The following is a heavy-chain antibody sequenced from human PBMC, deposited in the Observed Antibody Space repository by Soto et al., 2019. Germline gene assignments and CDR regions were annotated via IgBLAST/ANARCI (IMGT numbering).Heavy chain of an antibody. J-gene: IGHJ4*02. D-gene: IGHD3-16*01. CDR3: ARGSNGGVRFDY. CDR2: IYYSGST. CDR1: GGSISSGGYY. Sequence: SETLSLTCTVSGGSISSGGYYWSWIRQHPGKGLEWIGYIYYSGSTYYNPSLKSRVTISVDTSKNQFSLKLSSVTAADTAVYYCARGSNGGVRFDYWGQGTLVTVSS. V-gene: IGHV4-31*03.